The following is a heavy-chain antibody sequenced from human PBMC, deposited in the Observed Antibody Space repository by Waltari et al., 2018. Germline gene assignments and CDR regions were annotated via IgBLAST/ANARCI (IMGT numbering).Heavy chain of an antibody. CDR3: ARYGEVPPNYFFDY. CDR2: FHSSGST. Sequence: QVQLHQWGAGLLKPSETLSLTCAVSGESFSGHFWSWIRQSPGTGLEWVGAFHSSGSTNYNPSLKSRLSLSVDTTKKQFSLRLTSVTAADTGVYFCARYGEVPPNYFFDYWGQGTLVTVSS. V-gene: IGHV4-34*01. CDR1: GESFSGHF. J-gene: IGHJ4*01. D-gene: IGHD2-21*01.